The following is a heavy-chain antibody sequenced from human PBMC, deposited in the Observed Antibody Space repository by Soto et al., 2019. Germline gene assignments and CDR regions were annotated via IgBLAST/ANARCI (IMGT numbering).Heavy chain of an antibody. Sequence: SQTLSLTCAISGDSVSINSAGWNVIRQSPSRGLEWLGRTYYRSKWYNDYAVSVKSRITINPDTSKNQFSLQLNSVTPEDTAVYYCVRASYSSGWLRGYYYYYGMDVWGQGTTVTVSS. CDR1: GDSVSINSAG. CDR3: VRASYSSGWLRGYYYYYGMDV. J-gene: IGHJ6*02. D-gene: IGHD6-19*01. V-gene: IGHV6-1*01. CDR2: TYYRSKWYN.